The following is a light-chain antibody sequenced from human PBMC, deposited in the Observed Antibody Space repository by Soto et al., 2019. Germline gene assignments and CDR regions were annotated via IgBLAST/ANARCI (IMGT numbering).Light chain of an antibody. CDR3: RQYGSSPSDT. CDR1: QSVSSSSY. CDR2: GAY. J-gene: IGKJ2*01. V-gene: IGKV3-20*01. Sequence: EIVLTQSPGTLSLSPGERATLSCRASQSVSSSSYLAWYQQKPGQAPRLLIYGAYSRATGIPDRFSSSGSATDFTLTISRLEPEDFAVYCCRQYGSSPSDTLGQGTKLEIK.